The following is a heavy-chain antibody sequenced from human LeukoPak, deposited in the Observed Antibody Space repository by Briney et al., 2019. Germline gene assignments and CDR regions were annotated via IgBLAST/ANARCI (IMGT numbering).Heavy chain of an antibody. D-gene: IGHD6-19*01. Sequence: PGRSLRLSCAASGYTFSSYGMHWVRQAPGKGLEWVAVIWYDGSNKYYADSVKGRFTISRDNSKNTLYLQMNSLRAEDTAVYYCAKGGGRVAGPQDQKNYYMDVWGKGTTVTVSS. V-gene: IGHV3-33*06. CDR3: AKGGGRVAGPQDQKNYYMDV. J-gene: IGHJ6*03. CDR2: IWYDGSNK. CDR1: GYTFSSYG.